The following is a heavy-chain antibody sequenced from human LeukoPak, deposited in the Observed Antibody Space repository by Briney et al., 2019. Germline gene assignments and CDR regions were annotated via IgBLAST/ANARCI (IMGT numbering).Heavy chain of an antibody. Sequence: PSETLSLTCAVYGGSFSGYYWSWLRQPPGKGLEWIGEINHSGSTNYNPSLKSRVTISVDTSKNQFSLKLSSVTAADTAVYYCARGRYYDYVWGSYRYFSWFDPWGQGTLVTVSS. D-gene: IGHD3-16*02. CDR2: INHSGST. CDR3: ARGRYYDYVWGSYRYFSWFDP. J-gene: IGHJ5*02. V-gene: IGHV4-34*01. CDR1: GGSFSGYY.